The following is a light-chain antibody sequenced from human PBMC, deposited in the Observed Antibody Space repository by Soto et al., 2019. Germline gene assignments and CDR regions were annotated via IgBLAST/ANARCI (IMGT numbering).Light chain of an antibody. CDR1: SSNIGSNY. J-gene: IGLJ2*01. V-gene: IGLV1-47*01. CDR3: AAWDDSLSGVV. Sequence: QSALTQPPSASGTPGQRVTISCSGSSSNIGSNYVYWYQQLPGTAPKLLIYRNNQLPSGVPDRFSGSKSGTSASLAISGLRSEDEADYYCAAWDDSLSGVVFGGGTQLTVL. CDR2: RNN.